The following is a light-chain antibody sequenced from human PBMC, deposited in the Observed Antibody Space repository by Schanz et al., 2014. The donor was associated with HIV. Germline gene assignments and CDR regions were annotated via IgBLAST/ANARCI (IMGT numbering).Light chain of an antibody. V-gene: IGKV1-12*01. CDR3: LQYNTYPWT. CDR1: PGINRW. Sequence: DIQMTQSPSSVSASVGDRVTITCRASPGINRWLAWYQQKPGKAPNLLIFEASNLQGGVPSRFSGSGSGTDFTLTISRLQPEDSATYYCLQYNTYPWTFGQGTKVEIK. J-gene: IGKJ1*01. CDR2: EAS.